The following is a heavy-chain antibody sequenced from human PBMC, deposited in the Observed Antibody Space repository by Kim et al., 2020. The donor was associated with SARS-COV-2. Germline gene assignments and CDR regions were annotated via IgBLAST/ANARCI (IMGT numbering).Heavy chain of an antibody. Sequence: GGSLRLSCTASGFTFGDYAMSWFRQAPGKGLEWVGFIRSKAYGGTTEYAASMKGRLTISRDDSKTIAYLQMNSLKPEDTAVYYCARDSSYYYDSSGYYDYWGQGTLVTVSS. CDR2: IRSKAYGGTT. V-gene: IGHV3-49*03. CDR3: ARDSSYYYDSSGYYDY. CDR1: GFTFGDYA. J-gene: IGHJ4*02. D-gene: IGHD3-22*01.